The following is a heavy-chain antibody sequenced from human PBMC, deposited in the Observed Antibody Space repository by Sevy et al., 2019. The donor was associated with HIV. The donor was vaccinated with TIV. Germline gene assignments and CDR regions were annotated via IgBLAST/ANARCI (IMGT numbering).Heavy chain of an antibody. D-gene: IGHD6-13*01. Sequence: GGSLRLSCAASGFTFSSYWMHWVRQAPGKGLVWLSRIYVDGRTASYADSVKGRFAISRDNAKNTLYLQMNSLGDEDTAVYYCGRVPGAAAGTGIDYWGQGTLVTVSS. CDR1: GFTFSSYW. CDR2: IYVDGRTA. CDR3: GRVPGAAAGTGIDY. J-gene: IGHJ4*02. V-gene: IGHV3-74*01.